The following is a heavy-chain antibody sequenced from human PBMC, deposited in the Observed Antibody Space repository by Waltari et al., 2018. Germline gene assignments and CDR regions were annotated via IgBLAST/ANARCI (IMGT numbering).Heavy chain of an antibody. V-gene: IGHV4-34*01. D-gene: IGHD2-2*02. CDR2: INHSGST. CDR1: GGSFSGYY. CDR3: ARGLGLVVPAAIKTYYYYGMDV. J-gene: IGHJ6*02. Sequence: QVQLQQWGAGLLKPSETLSLTCAVYGGSFSGYYWRWIRQPPGKGLEGIGEINHSGSTNYNPSLKSRVTISVDTSKNQFSLKLSSVTAADTAVYYCARGLGLVVPAAIKTYYYYGMDVWGQGTTVTVSS.